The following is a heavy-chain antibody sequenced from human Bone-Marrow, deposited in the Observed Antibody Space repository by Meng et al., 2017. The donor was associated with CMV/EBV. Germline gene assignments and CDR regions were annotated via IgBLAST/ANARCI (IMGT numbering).Heavy chain of an antibody. Sequence: GSLRLSCTVSGGSISSSSYYWGWIRQPPGKGLEWIGSIYHSGSTYYNPSLKSRVTISVDTSKNQFSLKLSSVTAADTAVYYCAREDGTTVTGDYWGQGTLVTVSS. J-gene: IGHJ4*02. D-gene: IGHD4-17*01. CDR3: AREDGTTVTGDY. V-gene: IGHV4-39*07. CDR1: GGSISSSSYY. CDR2: IYHSGST.